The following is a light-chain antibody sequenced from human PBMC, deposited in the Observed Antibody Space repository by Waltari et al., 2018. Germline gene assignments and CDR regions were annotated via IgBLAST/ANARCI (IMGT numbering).Light chain of an antibody. V-gene: IGKV1-39*01. Sequence: DIQMSQSPSSLSASVGDRVTITCRASQGISSYLNWYQQKPGKAPKLLIYYANSLASGVPSRFSGGGSGTEFTLTISSLQPEDFATYYCQQGNSNPRTFGQGTKVEIK. J-gene: IGKJ1*01. CDR3: QQGNSNPRT. CDR2: YAN. CDR1: QGISSY.